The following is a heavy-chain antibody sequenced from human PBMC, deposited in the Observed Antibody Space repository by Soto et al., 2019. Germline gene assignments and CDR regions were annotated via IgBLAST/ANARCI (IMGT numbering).Heavy chain of an antibody. J-gene: IGHJ6*02. Sequence: PGESLKISCKGSGYSSTSYWIGWVRQMPGKGLEWMGIIYPGDSDTRYSPSFQGQVTISADKSISTAYLQWSSLKASDTAMYYCARRHTSGGYYYYGMDVWGQGTTVTVSS. CDR2: IYPGDSDT. V-gene: IGHV5-51*01. CDR3: ARRHTSGGYYYYGMDV. CDR1: GYSSTSYW.